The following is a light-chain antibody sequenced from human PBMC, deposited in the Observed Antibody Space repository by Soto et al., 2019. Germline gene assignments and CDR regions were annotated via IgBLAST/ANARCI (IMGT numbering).Light chain of an antibody. V-gene: IGLV4-60*03. CDR3: ETWDNNTRV. Sequence: QPVLTQSSSASGSLGSSVNLACTLNSGHSSNIIAWHQQQPGKAPRYLMKLEGSGSCNKGSGVPDRFSGSSSGADRYLTISNLQSEDEADYYCETWDNNTRVFGGGTKLTVL. J-gene: IGLJ3*02. CDR2: LEGSGSC. CDR1: SGHSSNI.